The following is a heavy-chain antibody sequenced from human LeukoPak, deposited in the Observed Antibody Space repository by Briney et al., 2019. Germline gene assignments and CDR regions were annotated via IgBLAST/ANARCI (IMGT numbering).Heavy chain of an antibody. J-gene: IGHJ3*02. D-gene: IGHD3-10*01. CDR3: ARDRGPEGAFDI. CDR1: GYTFTRYD. Sequence: ASVKVSCKASGYTFTRYDINWVRQATGQGLEWMGWISAYNGDTNYAQKLQGRVTMTTDTSTSTAYMELRSLRSDDTAVYYCARDRGPEGAFDIWGQGTMVTVSS. CDR2: ISAYNGDT. V-gene: IGHV1-18*01.